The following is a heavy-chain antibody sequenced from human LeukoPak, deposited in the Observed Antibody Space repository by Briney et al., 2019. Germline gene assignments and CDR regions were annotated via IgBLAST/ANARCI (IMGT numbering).Heavy chain of an antibody. V-gene: IGHV1-46*01. CDR2: INPGGANT. Sequence: GPVKVSCKASGYTFTNYYIHWVRQAPGQGLEWMGLINPGGANTNYAQNFQGRVTMTRDTSTSTVYMELSSQRSDDPAVYYCARDRYYDILTGYYRWYFDLWGRGTLVTVSS. CDR1: GYTFTNYY. D-gene: IGHD3-9*01. J-gene: IGHJ2*01. CDR3: ARDRYYDILTGYYRWYFDL.